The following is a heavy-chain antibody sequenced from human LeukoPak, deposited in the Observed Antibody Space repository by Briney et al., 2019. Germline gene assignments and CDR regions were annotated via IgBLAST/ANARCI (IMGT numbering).Heavy chain of an antibody. Sequence: PSETLSLTCTVSGASISSYYWSWIRQPPGKGLEWIGYLYNTRNTYYNPSLKSRVTISVDTSKNQFSLKVSSVTAADTAVYYCAREKNGNEPFDYWGQGTLVIVSS. CDR1: GASISSYY. V-gene: IGHV4-59*01. J-gene: IGHJ4*02. CDR3: AREKNGNEPFDY. D-gene: IGHD4-23*01. CDR2: LYNTRNT.